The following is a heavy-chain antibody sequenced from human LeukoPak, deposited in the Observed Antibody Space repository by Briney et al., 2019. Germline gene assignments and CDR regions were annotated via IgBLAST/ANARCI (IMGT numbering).Heavy chain of an antibody. D-gene: IGHD6-13*01. CDR3: ARARGSSPNNWFDP. CDR1: GGSISSYY. CDR2: IYTSGST. J-gene: IGHJ5*02. V-gene: IGHV4-4*09. Sequence: SATLPLTCTASGGSISSYYWSWIRQPPGQGLEWIGYIYTSGSTNYKPSLKSRVTISVDTSKNQFSLKLSSVTAADTAVYYCARARGSSPNNWFDPWGQGTLVTVSS.